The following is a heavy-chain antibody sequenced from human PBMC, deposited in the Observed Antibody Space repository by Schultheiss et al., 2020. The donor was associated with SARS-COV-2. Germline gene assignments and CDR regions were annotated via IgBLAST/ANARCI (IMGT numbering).Heavy chain of an antibody. V-gene: IGHV1-8*01. D-gene: IGHD4-17*01. J-gene: IGHJ5*02. CDR1: GYTFTSYD. CDR3: ATTDGDPRRGNWFDP. CDR2: MNPNSGNT. Sequence: ASVKVSCKASGYTFTSYDINWVRQATGQGLEWMGWMNPNSGNTGYAQKFQGRVTMTRNTSISTAYMELSSLRSEDTAVYYCATTDGDPRRGNWFDPWGQGTLVTVSS.